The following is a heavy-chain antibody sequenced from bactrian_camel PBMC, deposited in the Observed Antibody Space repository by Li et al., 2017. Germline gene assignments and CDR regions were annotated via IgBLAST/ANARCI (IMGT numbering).Heavy chain of an antibody. D-gene: IGHD4*01. CDR1: GFLFSNSF. CDR2: IDSDGRI. V-gene: IGHV3S10*01. CDR3: TARGDSYGY. J-gene: IGHJ4*01. Sequence: DVQLVESGGGLVQPGGSLRLSCTVSGFLFSNSFMGWIRQAPGKEREGVAGIDSDGRISYADSVKGRFTISRDNAKNTVYLQVNSLKSEDTALYYRTARGDSYGYWGQGTQVTV.